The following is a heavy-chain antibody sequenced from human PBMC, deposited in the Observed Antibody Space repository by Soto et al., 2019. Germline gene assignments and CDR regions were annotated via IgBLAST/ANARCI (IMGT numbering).Heavy chain of an antibody. CDR2: MRANSGDT. V-gene: IGHV1-8*01. CDR1: GDTFTNFD. Sequence: QVQLVQPGAEVRKPEASVKVSCKPSGDTFTNFDFNRVRQATGQGLEWIGWMRANSGDTGHAQKFQGRVSMTRDTSMSTAYMELSSLRAEDTAVYYCARYIYGQGFKAWGQGTLVFVSS. J-gene: IGHJ5*02. CDR3: ARYIYGQGFKA. D-gene: IGHD3-3*02.